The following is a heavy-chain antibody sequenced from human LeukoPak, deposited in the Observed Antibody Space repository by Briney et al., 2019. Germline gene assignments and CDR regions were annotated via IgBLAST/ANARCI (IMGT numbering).Heavy chain of an antibody. CDR2: IYYSGST. V-gene: IGHV4-59*01. J-gene: IGHJ6*02. D-gene: IGHD1-26*01. CDR3: ARCSGSYGYYYGMDV. CDR1: GGSISSYY. Sequence: SETLSLTCTVSGGSISSYYWSWIRQPPGKGLEWIGYIYYSGSTNYNPSLKSRVTISVDTSKNQFSLKLSSVPAADTAVYYCARCSGSYGYYYGMDVWGQGTTVTVSS.